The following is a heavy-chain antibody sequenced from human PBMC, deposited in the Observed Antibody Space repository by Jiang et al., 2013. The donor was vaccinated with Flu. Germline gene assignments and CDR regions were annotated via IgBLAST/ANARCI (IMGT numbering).Heavy chain of an antibody. V-gene: IGHV4-59*12. Sequence: GPGLVKPSETLSLTCTVSGGSISSYYWSWIRQPPGKGLEWIGYIYYSGSTNYNPSLKSRVTISVDTSKNQFSLKLSSVTAADTAVYYCARETNYGSGMGAFDIWGQGTMVTVSS. J-gene: IGHJ3*02. CDR1: GGSISSYY. CDR3: ARETNYGSGMGAFDI. D-gene: IGHD3-10*01. CDR2: IYYSGST.